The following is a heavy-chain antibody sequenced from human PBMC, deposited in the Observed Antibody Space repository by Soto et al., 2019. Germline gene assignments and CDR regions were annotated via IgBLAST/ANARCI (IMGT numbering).Heavy chain of an antibody. CDR3: ARGGDTTKVDF. Sequence: QVQLQESGPGLVKPSQTLSLTCTVSGDSISSGGYRWSWIRQHPGEGLEGIGFMYNSGSTSYNPSLKSRATISVDTSTNQFSLNLRSVTAADTAVYYCARGGDTTKVDFWGQGTLVTVSS. CDR2: MYNSGST. J-gene: IGHJ4*02. D-gene: IGHD3-16*01. V-gene: IGHV4-31*03. CDR1: GDSISSGGYR.